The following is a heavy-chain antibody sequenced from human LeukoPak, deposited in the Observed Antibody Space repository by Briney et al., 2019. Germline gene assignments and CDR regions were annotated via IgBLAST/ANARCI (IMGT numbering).Heavy chain of an antibody. V-gene: IGHV1-69*01. Sequence: SCKXSGGTFSSYAISWVRQAPGQGREWMGGIIPIFGTANYAQKFQGRVTITADESTSTAYMELSSLRSEDTAVYYCARSAPEGFWGPAVSLLSWFDPWGQGTLVTVSS. D-gene: IGHD2-2*01. CDR1: GGTFSSYA. J-gene: IGHJ5*02. CDR3: ARSAPEGFWGPAVSLLSWFDP. CDR2: IIPIFGTA.